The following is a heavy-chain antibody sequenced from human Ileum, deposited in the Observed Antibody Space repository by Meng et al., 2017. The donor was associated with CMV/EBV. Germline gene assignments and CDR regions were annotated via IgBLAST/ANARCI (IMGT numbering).Heavy chain of an antibody. V-gene: IGHV3-30*04. J-gene: IGHJ6*02. CDR3: ARDRYPGTTSPAYGMDV. CDR1: GFSFSSHA. D-gene: IGHD1-14*01. Sequence: GGSLRLSCAASGFSFSSHAMHWVRQAPGKGLEWVTIISKDGNNKYYADSVKGRVTISRDNSKNILYLQMNSLRGEDTAVYYCARDRYPGTTSPAYGMDVWGQGTTVTVSS. CDR2: ISKDGNNK.